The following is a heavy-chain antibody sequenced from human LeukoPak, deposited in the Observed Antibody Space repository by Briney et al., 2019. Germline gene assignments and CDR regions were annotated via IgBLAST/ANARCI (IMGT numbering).Heavy chain of an antibody. Sequence: SETLSLTCTVPGGSISSSSYYWGWIRQPPGKGLEWIGYIYYSGSTNYNPSLKSRVTISIDTSKNQFSLKLSSVTAADTAVYYCARGFIAAAGAVFDYWGQGTLVTVSS. CDR1: GGSISSSSYY. CDR2: IYYSGST. CDR3: ARGFIAAAGAVFDY. J-gene: IGHJ4*02. V-gene: IGHV4-61*05. D-gene: IGHD6-13*01.